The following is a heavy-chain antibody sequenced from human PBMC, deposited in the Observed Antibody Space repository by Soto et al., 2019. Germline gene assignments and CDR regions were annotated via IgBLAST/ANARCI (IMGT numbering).Heavy chain of an antibody. V-gene: IGHV5-51*01. D-gene: IGHD3-22*01. CDR3: ARFGYYYDSSGSRPGVGFDL. CDR2: IYPGDSDT. Sequence: GESLKISCNGSGYSFTSYWIGWVRQMPGKGLEWMGIIYPGDSDTRYSPSFKGKVTISADKSISTAYLQWSSLKASDTAMYYCARFGYYYDSSGSRPGVGFDLWGQGTLVTVSS. J-gene: IGHJ5*02. CDR1: GYSFTSYW.